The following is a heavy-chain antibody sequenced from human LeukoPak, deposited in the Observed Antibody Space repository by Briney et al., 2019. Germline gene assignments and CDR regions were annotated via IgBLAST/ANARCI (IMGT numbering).Heavy chain of an antibody. CDR2: IAYDGSNK. Sequence: GGSLRLSCAASGLAFSSYAMHTGRQAPGPQLRGGAGIAYDGSNKYYADSVKGRFTISRDNSKNTLYLQMNSLRAEDTAVYYCASGTAMVRGVRSHYYYMDVWGKGTTVTVSS. J-gene: IGHJ6*03. CDR1: GLAFSSYA. D-gene: IGHD5-18*01. V-gene: IGHV3-30*01. CDR3: ASGTAMVRGVRSHYYYMDV.